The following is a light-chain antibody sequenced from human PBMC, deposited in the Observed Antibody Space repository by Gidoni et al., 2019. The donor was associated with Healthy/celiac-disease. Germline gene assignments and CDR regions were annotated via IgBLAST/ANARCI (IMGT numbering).Light chain of an antibody. J-gene: IGLJ1*01. CDR1: SSDGGGSNY. CDR2: EVS. V-gene: IGLV2-14*01. CDR3: SSYTSSSPCV. Sequence: QAALTQPASVSGSPGQSITISCTGTSSDGGGSNYVSWYQQHPGKAPKLMIYEVSTRPSGVSHRFSGSKSGNTASLTISVLQAEDEADYYCSSYTSSSPCVFGTGTKVTVL.